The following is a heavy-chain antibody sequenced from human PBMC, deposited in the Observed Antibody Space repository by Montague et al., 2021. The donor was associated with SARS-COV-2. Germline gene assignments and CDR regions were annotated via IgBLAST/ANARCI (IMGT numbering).Heavy chain of an antibody. CDR3: ARIPVGSKYYFDF. D-gene: IGHD2-2*01. CDR2: TYYRSKWYN. CDR1: GDSVSSKLAT. V-gene: IGHV6-1*01. Sequence: CAISGDSVSSKLATWNWVRQSPSGGLEWLGRTYYRSKWYNDYAESVKSRITIDPDTSKHQFSLHLNSVTPEDTAVYYCARIPVGSKYYFDFWGQGTLVTVS. J-gene: IGHJ4*02.